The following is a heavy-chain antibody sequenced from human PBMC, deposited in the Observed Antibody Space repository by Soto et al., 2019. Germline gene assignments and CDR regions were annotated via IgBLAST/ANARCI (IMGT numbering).Heavy chain of an antibody. V-gene: IGHV3-74*01. CDR3: VRGIPVHYGSDV. D-gene: IGHD3-10*01. J-gene: IGHJ3*01. Sequence: EVQLVESGGGLVQAAESLRLSCEASGLTFSNYWMHWVRQVPGKGLVWVSRIKGDVSTMNYADPVKGRFTISRDNAKNTVFLQMDSLRAEDTAVYYVVRGIPVHYGSDVLGQGTMVTVSS. CDR1: GLTFSNYW. CDR2: IKGDVSTM.